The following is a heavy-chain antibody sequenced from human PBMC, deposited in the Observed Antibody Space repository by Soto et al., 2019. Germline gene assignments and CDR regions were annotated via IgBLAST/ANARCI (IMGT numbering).Heavy chain of an antibody. CDR2: IIPIFGTA. J-gene: IGHJ3*02. Sequence: SVKVSCKASGGTFSSYAISWVRQAPGQGLEWMGGIIPIFGTANYAQKFQGRVTITADESTSTAYMELSSLRSEDTAVYYCARDPIRGQQLVHASDIWGQGTMVTVSS. V-gene: IGHV1-69*13. CDR3: ARDPIRGQQLVHASDI. D-gene: IGHD6-13*01. CDR1: GGTFSSYA.